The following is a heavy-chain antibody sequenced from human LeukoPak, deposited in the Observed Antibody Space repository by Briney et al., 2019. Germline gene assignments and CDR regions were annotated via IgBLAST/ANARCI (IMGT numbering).Heavy chain of an antibody. CDR2: VSRSDSTI. V-gene: IGHV3-48*03. CDR1: GFTLSSYE. Sequence: GGSLRLSCAASGFTLSSYEMNWVCQAPGKGLEWVSYVSRSDSTIYYADRVKGRFTISRASAKTSLYLQMSSLRAEDTAVYYCAREPREWELLGYAFDIWGQGTMVSVSS. D-gene: IGHD1-26*01. J-gene: IGHJ3*02. CDR3: AREPREWELLGYAFDI.